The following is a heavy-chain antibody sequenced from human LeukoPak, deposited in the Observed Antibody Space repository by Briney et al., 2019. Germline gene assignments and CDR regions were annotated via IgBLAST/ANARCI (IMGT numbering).Heavy chain of an antibody. CDR1: GDSISSSNSY. J-gene: IGHJ6*03. CDR2: IYYSGNT. Sequence: PSETLSLTCTVSGDSISSSNSYWGWIRQPPGEGLEWIGSIYYSGNTYYNTSLKSRVTISVDTSKNQFSLKLSSVTAADTAVYYCAREANCGGDCYSIVDYYYYYMDVWGKGTTVTISS. D-gene: IGHD2-21*02. V-gene: IGHV4-39*07. CDR3: AREANCGGDCYSIVDYYYYYMDV.